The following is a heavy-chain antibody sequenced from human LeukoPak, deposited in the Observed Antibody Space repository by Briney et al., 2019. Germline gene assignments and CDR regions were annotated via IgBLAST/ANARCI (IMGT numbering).Heavy chain of an antibody. Sequence: PGASLRLSCAASGFTFSSYAMSWVRQAPGKGLEWVSAISGSGGSTYYADSVKGRFTISRDNSKNTLYLQINSLRAEDTAVYYCAKDIAARPACFDYWGQGTLVTVSS. CDR1: GFTFSSYA. D-gene: IGHD6-6*01. V-gene: IGHV3-23*01. CDR2: ISGSGGST. CDR3: AKDIAARPACFDY. J-gene: IGHJ4*02.